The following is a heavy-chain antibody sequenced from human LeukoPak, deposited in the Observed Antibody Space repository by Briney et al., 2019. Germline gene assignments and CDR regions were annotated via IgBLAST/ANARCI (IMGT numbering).Heavy chain of an antibody. J-gene: IGHJ6*02. CDR1: GFTFSSYG. D-gene: IGHD3-16*01. Sequence: GRSLRLSCAASGFTFSSYGMHWVRQAPGKGLEWVAVISYDGSNKYYADFVKGRFTISRDNSKNTLYLQMNSLRAEDTAVYYCAKSRGTYYYYYGMDVWGQGTTVTVSS. CDR3: AKSRGTYYYYYGMDV. V-gene: IGHV3-30*18. CDR2: ISYDGSNK.